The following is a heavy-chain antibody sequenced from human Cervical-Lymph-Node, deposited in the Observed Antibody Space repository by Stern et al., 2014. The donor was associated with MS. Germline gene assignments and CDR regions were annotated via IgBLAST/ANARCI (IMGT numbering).Heavy chain of an antibody. V-gene: IGHV1-2*06. D-gene: IGHD1-7*01. Sequence: VQLEESGAEVKKPGASVKVSCKASGYTFTGQYMHWGRQAPGQGLEWVGRVNPNRGGPHCAKKFQGRVTMTRDTSINTASMELSRLTSDDTAMYYCARGLRGDWNYDAFDYWGQGTLVTVSS. CDR2: VNPNRGGP. CDR1: GYTFTGQY. CDR3: ARGLRGDWNYDAFDY. J-gene: IGHJ4*02.